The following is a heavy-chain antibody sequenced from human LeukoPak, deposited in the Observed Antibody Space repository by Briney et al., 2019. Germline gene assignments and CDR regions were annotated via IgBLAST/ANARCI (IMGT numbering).Heavy chain of an antibody. Sequence: GGTLTLSCAASGFTFSSYSMSWVRQAPGKGLEWVSGFSVSDKTTYYADSVKGRFTISRDNSKNTLYLQMNSLRAEDTAVYYCAKVGYSSSWYVFVHWGQGTLVTVSS. V-gene: IGHV3-23*01. CDR3: AKVGYSSSWYVFVH. CDR2: FSVSDKTT. CDR1: GFTFSSYS. J-gene: IGHJ4*02. D-gene: IGHD6-13*01.